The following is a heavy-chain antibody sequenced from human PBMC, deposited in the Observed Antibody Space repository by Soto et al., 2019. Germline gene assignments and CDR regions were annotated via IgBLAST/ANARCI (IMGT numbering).Heavy chain of an antibody. CDR1: GFTFSDYY. D-gene: IGHD6-13*01. V-gene: IGHV3-11*01. CDR2: ISSSGLSI. J-gene: IGHJ5*02. CDR3: ARVSRGSSCTGNWFDP. Sequence: GGSLRLSCAASGFTFSDYYMSWIRQAPGKGLEWVSYISSSGLSIYYADSVKGRFTTSRDNAKNSLYLQMNSLRVEDRAVYYCARVSRGSSCTGNWFDPWGQGTLVTVSS.